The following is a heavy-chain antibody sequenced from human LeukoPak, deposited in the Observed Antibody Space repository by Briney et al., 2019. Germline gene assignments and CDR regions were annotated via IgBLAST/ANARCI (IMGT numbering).Heavy chain of an antibody. V-gene: IGHV3-23*01. J-gene: IGHJ4*02. CDR3: AKDGGEGGRGRYYFDY. CDR1: GFTFSSYA. Sequence: PGGSLRLCCAASGFTFSSYAMRWVRQAPGKGLEWVSAISGSGGSTYYADSVKGRFTISRDNSKNTLYLQMNSLRAEDTAVYYCAKDGGEGGRGRYYFDYWGQGTLVTVSS. CDR2: ISGSGGST. D-gene: IGHD3-16*01.